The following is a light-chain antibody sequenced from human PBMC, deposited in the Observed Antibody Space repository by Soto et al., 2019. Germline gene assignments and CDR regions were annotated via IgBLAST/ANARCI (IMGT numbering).Light chain of an antibody. CDR2: GAT. V-gene: IGKV3-20*01. CDR1: QSVSSNY. CDR3: QQYGGSPLT. Sequence: EIVLTQSPGTLSLSPGESATLSCRASQSVSSNYLAWYQQQPGQAPRLLFYGATSRATGIPDRFSGSGCGTDFTLIISRLEPEDFAVYYCQQYGGSPLTFGGGTKVEIK. J-gene: IGKJ4*01.